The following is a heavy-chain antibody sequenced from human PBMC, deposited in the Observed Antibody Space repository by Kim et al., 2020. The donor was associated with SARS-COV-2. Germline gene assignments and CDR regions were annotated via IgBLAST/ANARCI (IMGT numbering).Heavy chain of an antibody. V-gene: IGHV3-23*01. Sequence: GGSLRLSCAASGFTFSSYAMSWVRQAPGKGLEWVSAISGSGGSTYYADSVKGRFTISRDNSKNTLYLQMNSLRAEDTAVYYCAKDFRDDYGDYVGIFDYWGQGTLVTVSS. J-gene: IGHJ4*02. CDR1: GFTFSSYA. D-gene: IGHD4-17*01. CDR2: ISGSGGST. CDR3: AKDFRDDYGDYVGIFDY.